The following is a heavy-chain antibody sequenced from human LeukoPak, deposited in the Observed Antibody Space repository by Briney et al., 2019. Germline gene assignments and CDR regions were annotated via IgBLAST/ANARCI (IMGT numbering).Heavy chain of an antibody. Sequence: GESPKISCKGSGYSFTSYWIGWVRQMPGKGLEWMGIIYPGDSDTRYSPSFQGQVTISADKSISTAYLQWSSLKASNTAMYYCARGYYGSGSYSGMDVWGQGTTVTVSS. CDR2: IYPGDSDT. V-gene: IGHV5-51*01. CDR1: GYSFTSYW. J-gene: IGHJ6*02. D-gene: IGHD3-10*01. CDR3: ARGYYGSGSYSGMDV.